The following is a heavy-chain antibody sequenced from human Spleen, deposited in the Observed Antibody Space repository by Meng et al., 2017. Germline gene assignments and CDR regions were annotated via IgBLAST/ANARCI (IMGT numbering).Heavy chain of an antibody. Sequence: SETLSLTCTVSGGSISNYYWSWIRQPAGKGLEWIGRVFTSGSTSYNSSLKSRVTLSVDTSGNQVSLHLSSVTAADTGVYYCARASIITFGGVIVYEYFDYWGQGTLVTVSS. CDR2: VFTSGST. V-gene: IGHV4-4*07. D-gene: IGHD3-16*02. CDR1: GGSISNYY. CDR3: ARASIITFGGVIVYEYFDY. J-gene: IGHJ4*02.